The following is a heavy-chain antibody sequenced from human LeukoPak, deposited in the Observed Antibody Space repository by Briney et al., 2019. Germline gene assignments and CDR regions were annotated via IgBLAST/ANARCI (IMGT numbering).Heavy chain of an antibody. CDR1: GFTFGDYA. CDR3: AKGRADIPYYYYGMDV. V-gene: IGHV3-43*02. CDR2: ISADSDSR. Sequence: GGSLRLSCAAPGFTFGDYAMHWVRQAPGKGLEWVSLISADSDSRYYADSVKGRFTISRDNSKNSLYLQMSSLRTDDTAVYYCAKGRADIPYYYYGMDVWGQGTTVTVSS. D-gene: IGHD2-2*02. J-gene: IGHJ6*02.